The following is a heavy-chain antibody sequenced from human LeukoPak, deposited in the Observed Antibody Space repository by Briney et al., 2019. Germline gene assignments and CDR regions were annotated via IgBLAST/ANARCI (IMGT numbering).Heavy chain of an antibody. CDR3: ARARYYYGSGRTHFDY. CDR1: GGSISSYY. Sequence: SETLSLTCTVSGGSISSYYWGWIRQPPGKGLEWIGYIYYSGSTYYNPSLKSRVTISVDTSKNQFSLKLSSVTAADTAVYYCARARYYYGSGRTHFDYWGQGTLVTVSS. V-gene: IGHV4-30-4*08. J-gene: IGHJ4*02. D-gene: IGHD3-10*01. CDR2: IYYSGST.